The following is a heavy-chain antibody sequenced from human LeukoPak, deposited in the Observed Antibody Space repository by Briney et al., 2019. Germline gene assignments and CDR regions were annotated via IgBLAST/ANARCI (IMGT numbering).Heavy chain of an antibody. Sequence: ASVTVSCKASGYTFTGYYMHWVRQAPGQGLEWMGWINPNSGGTNYAQKFQGRVTMTRDTSISTAYVELSRLRSDDTAVYYCARGTGEGYTYGRYYFDYWGQGTLVTVSS. D-gene: IGHD5-18*01. CDR2: INPNSGGT. V-gene: IGHV1-2*02. CDR1: GYTFTGYY. J-gene: IGHJ4*02. CDR3: ARGTGEGYTYGRYYFDY.